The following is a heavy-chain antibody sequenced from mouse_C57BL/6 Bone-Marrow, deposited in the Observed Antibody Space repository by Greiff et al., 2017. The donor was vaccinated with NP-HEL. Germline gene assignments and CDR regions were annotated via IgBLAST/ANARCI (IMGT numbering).Heavy chain of an antibody. CDR3: ARGKTTVPHFDY. J-gene: IGHJ2*01. Sequence: ESGPGLVKPSQSLSLTCSVTGYSITSGYYWNWIRQFPGNKLEWMGYISYDGSNNYNPSLKNRISITRDTSKNQFFLKLNSVTTEDTATYYCARGKTTVPHFDYWGQGTTLTVSS. CDR1: GYSITSGYY. V-gene: IGHV3-6*01. CDR2: ISYDGSN. D-gene: IGHD1-1*01.